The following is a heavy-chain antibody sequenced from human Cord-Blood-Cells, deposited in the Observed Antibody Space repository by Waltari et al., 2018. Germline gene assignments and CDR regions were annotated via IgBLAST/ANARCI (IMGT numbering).Heavy chain of an antibody. J-gene: IGHJ4*02. CDR3: ARDISLGMDY. CDR2: ISSSSSYI. Sequence: EVQLVESGGGLVKPGGSLRLSCAASGFTFSSYSMNWVRQAPGKGLEWVASISSSSSYIYYADSVKGRFTISRDNAKNSLYLQMNSLRAEDTAVYYCARDISLGMDYWGQGTLVTVSS. D-gene: IGHD7-27*01. CDR1: GFTFSSYS. V-gene: IGHV3-21*01.